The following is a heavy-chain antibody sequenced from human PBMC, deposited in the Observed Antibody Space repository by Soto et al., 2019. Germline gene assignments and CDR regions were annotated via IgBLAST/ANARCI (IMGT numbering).Heavy chain of an antibody. CDR2: IIDSGAST. Sequence: EVQLLESGGGLVQPGGSLRLSCAASGFTFSSCAMGWVRQAPGKGLEWVSDIIDSGASTYYADSVQGRFTISRDNSKSTLYLQINSLRAEDTALYYCAKGRSYYYYYGVDVWGQGTTVTVSS. J-gene: IGHJ6*02. CDR3: AKGRSYYYYYGVDV. CDR1: GFTFSSCA. V-gene: IGHV3-23*01.